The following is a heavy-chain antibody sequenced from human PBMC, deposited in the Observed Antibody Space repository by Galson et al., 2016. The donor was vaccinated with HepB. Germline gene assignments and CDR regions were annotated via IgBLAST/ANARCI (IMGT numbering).Heavy chain of an antibody. J-gene: IGHJ6*02. CDR2: IWYDGSDQ. D-gene: IGHD2-2*02. CDR3: ARDETGYCRSTSCYTYYHGWDV. V-gene: IGHV3-33*01. CDR1: GFTFRSYA. Sequence: SLRLSCAASGFTFRSYALHWVRQAPGKGLAWVAVIWYDGSDQYYADPVKGRFTISRDNSKNTLYLQMNSLRAEDTAVYYCARDETGYCRSTSCYTYYHGWDVWVQGTTVTVS.